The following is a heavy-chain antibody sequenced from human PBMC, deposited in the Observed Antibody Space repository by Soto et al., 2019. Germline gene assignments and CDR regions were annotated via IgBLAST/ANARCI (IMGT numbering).Heavy chain of an antibody. CDR3: TGRQSSGYYSY. CDR2: SSYSEST. Sequence: QVQLQESGPGLVKPSETLSLTCTVSGGSISSSFWSWIRQPPGKGLEWIGYSSYSESTNYNPSLKSQVNIYVDTSKNQFSLKRNSVTAADTAGYYFTGRQSSGYYSYWGQGTLVTVSS. V-gene: IGHV4-59*08. J-gene: IGHJ4*02. CDR1: GGSISSSF. D-gene: IGHD3-22*01.